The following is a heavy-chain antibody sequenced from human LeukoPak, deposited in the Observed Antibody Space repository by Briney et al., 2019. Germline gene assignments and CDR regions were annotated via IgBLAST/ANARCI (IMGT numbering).Heavy chain of an antibody. CDR1: GYTLTELS. CDR3: ATEGSFSVTNYPAGFDP. D-gene: IGHD4-17*01. CDR2: FDPEDGET. J-gene: IGHJ5*02. Sequence: GASVKVSCKVSGYTLTELSMHWVRQAPGKGLEWMGGFDPEDGETIYAQKIQGRVTMTEDTSTDTAYMELSSLRSEDTAVYYCATEGSFSVTNYPAGFDPWGQGTLVTVSS. V-gene: IGHV1-24*01.